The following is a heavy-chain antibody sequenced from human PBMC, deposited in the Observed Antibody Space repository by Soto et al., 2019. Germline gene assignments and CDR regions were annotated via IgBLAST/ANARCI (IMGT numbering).Heavy chain of an antibody. V-gene: IGHV3-23*01. CDR1: GFTFSSYA. CDR3: AKVRGSGSYYN. Sequence: EVQLLESGGGLVQPGGSLRLSCAASGFTFSSYAMSWVRQAPGKGLEWVSAISGSGGSTYYADSLKGRFTISRDNSKNTLYLQMNSLRAEDTAVSYCAKVRGSGSYYNWGQGTLVTVSS. D-gene: IGHD3-10*01. J-gene: IGHJ4*02. CDR2: ISGSGGST.